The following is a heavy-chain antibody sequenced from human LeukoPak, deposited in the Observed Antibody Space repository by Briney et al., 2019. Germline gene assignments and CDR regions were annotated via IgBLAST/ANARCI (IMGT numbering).Heavy chain of an antibody. D-gene: IGHD6-13*01. V-gene: IGHV4-59*01. CDR1: GGSISSYY. CDR3: ARAGHSSSWYPLLDY. Sequence: SETLSLTCTVSGGSISSYYWSWIRQPPGKGLEWIGYIYYSGSTNYNPSLKSRVTISVDTSKNQFSLKLSSVTAADTAVYYCARAGHSSSWYPLLDYWGQGTLVAVSS. CDR2: IYYSGST. J-gene: IGHJ4*02.